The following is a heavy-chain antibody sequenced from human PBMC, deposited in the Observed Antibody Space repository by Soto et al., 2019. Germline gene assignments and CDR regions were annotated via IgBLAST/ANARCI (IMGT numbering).Heavy chain of an antibody. D-gene: IGHD6-19*01. CDR3: ARAGGLGAVAVDY. J-gene: IGHJ4*02. Sequence: QLQLQESGSGLVKPSQTLSLTCAVSGGSISSGGYSWSWIRQPPGKGLEWIGYIYHSGSTYYNPYRKRRVTISVDRSKNQFSLKLSSVTAADTAVYYCARAGGLGAVAVDYWGQGTLVTVSS. CDR2: IYHSGST. CDR1: GGSISSGGYS. V-gene: IGHV4-30-2*01.